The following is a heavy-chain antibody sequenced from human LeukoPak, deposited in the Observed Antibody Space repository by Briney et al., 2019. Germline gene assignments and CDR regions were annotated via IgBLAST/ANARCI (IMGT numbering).Heavy chain of an antibody. Sequence: TGGSLRLSCAASGFTFSSYGMHWVRQAPGKGLEWVAVISYDGSNKYYADSEKGRFTISRDNSKNTLYLQMNSLRAEDTAVYYCAKGTYYYGSTESTGSWYFDLWGRGTLVTVSS. D-gene: IGHD3-10*01. CDR3: AKGTYYYGSTESTGSWYFDL. CDR1: GFTFSSYG. J-gene: IGHJ2*01. V-gene: IGHV3-30*18. CDR2: ISYDGSNK.